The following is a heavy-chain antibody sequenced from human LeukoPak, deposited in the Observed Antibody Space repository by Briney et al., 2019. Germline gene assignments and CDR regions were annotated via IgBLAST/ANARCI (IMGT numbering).Heavy chain of an antibody. CDR3: ARGELWFGELLRDYYYYGMDV. D-gene: IGHD3-10*01. V-gene: IGHV3-74*01. CDR1: GFTFSSYW. J-gene: IGHJ6*02. Sequence: GGSLRLSCAASGFTFSSYWMHWVRQAPGKGLVWVSRINSDGSSTSYADSVKGRFTISRDNAKNTLYLQMNSLRAEDTAVYYCARGELWFGELLRDYYYYGMDVWGQGTTVTVSS. CDR2: INSDGSST.